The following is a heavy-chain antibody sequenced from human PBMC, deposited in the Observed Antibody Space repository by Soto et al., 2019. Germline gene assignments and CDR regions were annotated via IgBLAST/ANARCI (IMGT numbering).Heavy chain of an antibody. J-gene: IGHJ4*02. CDR2: IKSKTDGGTT. CDR1: GFTFSNAW. V-gene: IGHV3-15*07. CDR3: ASTIQRTIFGVVTLARPTDY. D-gene: IGHD3-3*01. Sequence: PGGSLRLSCAASGFTFSNAWMNWVRQAPGKGLEWVGRIKSKTDGGTTDYAAPVKGRFTISRDDSKNTLYLQMNSLKTEDTAVYYCASTIQRTIFGVVTLARPTDYWGQGTLVTVPS.